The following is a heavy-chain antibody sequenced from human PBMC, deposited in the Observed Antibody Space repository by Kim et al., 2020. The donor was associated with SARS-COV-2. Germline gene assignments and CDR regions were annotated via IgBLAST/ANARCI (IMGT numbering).Heavy chain of an antibody. Sequence: ASVKVSCKASGYTFTSYDINWVRQATGQGLEWMGWMNPNSGNTGYAQKFQGRVTMTRNTSISTAYMELSSLRSEDTAGYYCARVWGYSGYERPYDYWGQGTLVTVSS. CDR1: GYTFTSYD. CDR3: ARVWGYSGYERPYDY. CDR2: MNPNSGNT. D-gene: IGHD5-12*01. V-gene: IGHV1-8*01. J-gene: IGHJ4*02.